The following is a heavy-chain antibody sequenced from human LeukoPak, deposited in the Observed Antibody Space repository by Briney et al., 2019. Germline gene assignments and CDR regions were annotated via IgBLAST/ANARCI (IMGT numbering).Heavy chain of an antibody. J-gene: IGHJ5*02. D-gene: IGHD3-16*01. CDR1: GFTFDDYA. Sequence: PGGSLRLSCAASGFTFDDYAMHWVRQAPGKGLEWVSAIGGRGGSTYYADSLGGRFIISRDNSKDMVYLQMNSLKVEDTATYYCGKEGGAWGQGTKVTVSS. CDR3: GKEGGA. CDR2: IGGRGGST. V-gene: IGHV3-23*01.